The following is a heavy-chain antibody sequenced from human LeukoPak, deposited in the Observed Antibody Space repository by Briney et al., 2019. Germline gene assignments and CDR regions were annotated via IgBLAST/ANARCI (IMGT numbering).Heavy chain of an antibody. D-gene: IGHD3-22*01. CDR3: AKSFYDGSGVPLSGFDL. CDR2: ISGSGKST. V-gene: IGHV3-23*01. J-gene: IGHJ3*01. Sequence: GGSLRLSCAASGFTFSSYALNWVRQAPGKGLEWVSVISGSGKSTYYADSVKGRFTIFRDNSKNTVFVHMNSLRADDTAVYYCAKSFYDGSGVPLSGFDLWGQGTIVTVSS. CDR1: GFTFSSYA.